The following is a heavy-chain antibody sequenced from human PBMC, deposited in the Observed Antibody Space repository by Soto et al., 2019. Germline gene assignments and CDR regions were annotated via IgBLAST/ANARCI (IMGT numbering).Heavy chain of an antibody. D-gene: IGHD3-22*01. CDR2: ISYDGNNK. CDR3: ARVHYHDSSGYYEIDY. Sequence: PGGSLRLSCVFSGFTFSDYALHWVRQAPSMGLEWVSLISYDGNNKYYADTVKGRFTISRDNSRSTMYLQMNSLRADDTAVYYCARVHYHDSSGYYEIDYWGQGT. CDR1: GFTFSDYA. J-gene: IGHJ4*02. V-gene: IGHV3-30-3*01.